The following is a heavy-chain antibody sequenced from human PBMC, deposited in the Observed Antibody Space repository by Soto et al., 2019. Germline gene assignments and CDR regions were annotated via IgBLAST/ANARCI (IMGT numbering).Heavy chain of an antibody. D-gene: IGHD5-18*01. Sequence: SETLSLTCTVSGGSISSGGYYWSWIRQHPGKGLEWIGYIYYSGSTYYNPSLKSRVTISVDTSKNQFSLKLSSVTAADTAVYYCARERPLGGYSYDVFIIEYWGQGTLVPVSS. CDR1: GGSISSGGYY. CDR2: IYYSGST. V-gene: IGHV4-31*03. CDR3: ARERPLGGYSYDVFIIEY. J-gene: IGHJ4*02.